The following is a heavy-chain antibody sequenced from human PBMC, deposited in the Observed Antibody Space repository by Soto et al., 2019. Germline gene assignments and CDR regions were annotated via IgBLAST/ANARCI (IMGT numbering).Heavy chain of an antibody. D-gene: IGHD5-18*01. Sequence: LEPLSLACTVSGDCISRCWSYWVWILQPPGKGLVGIGCIYYSGSTNYNPPLKSRVTISVDTSKNQFSLKLSSVTAADTAVYYCAREEKTAMMTDSWGQGNLVTVSS. J-gene: IGHJ4*02. CDR2: IYYSGST. V-gene: IGHV4-39*07. CDR1: GDCISRCWSY. CDR3: AREEKTAMMTDS.